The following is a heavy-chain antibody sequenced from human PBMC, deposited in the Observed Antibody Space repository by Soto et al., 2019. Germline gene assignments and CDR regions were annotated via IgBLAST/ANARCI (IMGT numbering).Heavy chain of an antibody. Sequence: QVQLQESGPELVKPSGTLSLTCAVSSGSISSSNWWSWVRQPPGKGLEWSGENYHSGSTNYHPSLKSRVTKSVDKSKNQFSLKLSSVTAADTAVYYCARRGGYCSSTSCVAFDHWCQGTLVTVSS. V-gene: IGHV4-4*02. D-gene: IGHD2-2*01. CDR1: SGSISSSNW. J-gene: IGHJ4*02. CDR2: NYHSGST. CDR3: ARRGGYCSSTSCVAFDH.